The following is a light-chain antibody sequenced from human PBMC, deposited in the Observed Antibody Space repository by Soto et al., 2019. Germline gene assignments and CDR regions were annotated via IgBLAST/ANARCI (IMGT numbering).Light chain of an antibody. CDR1: QSVSSN. CDR2: GAS. J-gene: IGKJ4*01. V-gene: IGKV3-15*01. CDR3: KKYNNWPLT. Sequence: EIVMTQSPATLSVSPGERATLSCRASQSVSSNLAWYQQKPGQAPRLLIYGASTRATGIPARFSGSGSGTEFTLTISSLQSEDFAVYYCKKYNNWPLTFGGGTKVEIK.